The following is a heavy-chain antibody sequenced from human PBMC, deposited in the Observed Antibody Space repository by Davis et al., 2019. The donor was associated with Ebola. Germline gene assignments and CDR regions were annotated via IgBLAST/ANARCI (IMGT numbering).Heavy chain of an antibody. Sequence: PSETLSLTCAASGFTFSSYWMHWVRQAPGKGLVWVSRINSDGSSTSYADSVKGRFTISRDNAKNTLYLQMNSLRAEDTAVYYCARDLTIFGVAYFDYWGQGTLVTVSS. CDR3: ARDLTIFGVAYFDY. D-gene: IGHD3-3*01. V-gene: IGHV3-74*01. J-gene: IGHJ4*02. CDR2: INSDGSST. CDR1: GFTFSSYW.